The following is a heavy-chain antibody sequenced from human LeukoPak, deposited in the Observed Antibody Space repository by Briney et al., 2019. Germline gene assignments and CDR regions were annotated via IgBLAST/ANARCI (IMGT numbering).Heavy chain of an antibody. Sequence: PSETLSLTCAFYGGSISDYYWSWIRQPPGKGLEWIGEINHSGSTNYNPSLKSRVTISVDTSKNQFSLKLSSVTAADTAVYYCASQYSSSWSSYYYYYYYMDVWGKGTTVTVSS. V-gene: IGHV4-34*01. J-gene: IGHJ6*03. CDR2: INHSGST. CDR1: GGSISDYY. D-gene: IGHD6-13*01. CDR3: ASQYSSSWSSYYYYYYYMDV.